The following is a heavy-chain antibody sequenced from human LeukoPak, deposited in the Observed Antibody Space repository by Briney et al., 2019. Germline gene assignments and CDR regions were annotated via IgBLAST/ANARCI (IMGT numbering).Heavy chain of an antibody. D-gene: IGHD1/OR15-1a*01. CDR2: VSGSGGST. CDR3: AEEWAAGGTACPDY. CDR1: GFTFSSYA. V-gene: IGHV3-23*01. Sequence: GGSLRLSCAASGFTFSSYAMSWVRQAPGKGLEWVSVVSGSGGSTSYVDSVKGRFTISRDNSENTLYLQMNSLRVEDTAVYYCAEEWAAGGTACPDYWGQGTLVTVSS. J-gene: IGHJ4*02.